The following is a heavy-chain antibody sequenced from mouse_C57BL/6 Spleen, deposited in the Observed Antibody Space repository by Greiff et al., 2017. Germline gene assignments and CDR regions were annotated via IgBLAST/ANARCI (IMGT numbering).Heavy chain of an antibody. D-gene: IGHD2-4*01. CDR2: IDPSDSET. CDR3: ARGRIYYDLYYFDY. V-gene: IGHV1-52*01. J-gene: IGHJ2*01. Sequence: QVQLQQPGAELVRPGSSVKLSCKASGYTFTSYWMHWVKQRPIQGLEWIGNIDPSDSETHYNQKFKDKATLTVDKSSSTAYMQLSSLTSEDSAVYYCARGRIYYDLYYFDYWGQGTTLTVSS. CDR1: GYTFTSYW.